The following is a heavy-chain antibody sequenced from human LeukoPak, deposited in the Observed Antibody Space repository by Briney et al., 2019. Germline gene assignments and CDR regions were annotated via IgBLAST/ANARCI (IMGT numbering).Heavy chain of an antibody. Sequence: ASVKVSCKASGYTFTNYGISWVRQAPGQGLEWMGWINPNSGGTNYAQKFQGRVTMTRDTSISTAYMELSRLRSDDTAVYYCARGAVVAATLIFGWGQGTLVTVSS. V-gene: IGHV1-2*02. CDR2: INPNSGGT. CDR3: ARGAVVAATLIFG. J-gene: IGHJ4*02. D-gene: IGHD2-15*01. CDR1: GYTFTNYG.